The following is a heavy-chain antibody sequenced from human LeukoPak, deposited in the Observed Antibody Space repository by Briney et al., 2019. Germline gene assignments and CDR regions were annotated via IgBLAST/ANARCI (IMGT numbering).Heavy chain of an antibody. Sequence: SETLSLTCTVSSGSINFYYWSWIRQTPGKGLEWIGYIYYRGSTNYNPSLKSRVTISVDTPKNQFSLNLSSVTAADTAIYYCARTTGNYGYYFDYWGQGAQVILSS. CDR1: SGSINFYY. CDR3: ARTTGNYGYYFDY. CDR2: IYYRGST. V-gene: IGHV4-59*01. J-gene: IGHJ4*02. D-gene: IGHD1-7*01.